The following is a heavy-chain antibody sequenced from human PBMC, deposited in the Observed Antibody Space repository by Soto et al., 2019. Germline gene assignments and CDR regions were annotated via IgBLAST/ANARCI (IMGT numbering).Heavy chain of an antibody. CDR3: AREYSSSSSFDY. CDR2: IYYSGST. CDR1: GGSVSSGSYY. Sequence: PSETLSLTCTVSGGSVSSGSYYWSWIGQPPGKGLEWIGYIYYSGSTNYNPSLKSRVTISVDTSKNQFSLKLSSVTAADTAVYYCAREYSSSSSFDYWGQGTLVTVSS. D-gene: IGHD6-6*01. V-gene: IGHV4-61*01. J-gene: IGHJ4*02.